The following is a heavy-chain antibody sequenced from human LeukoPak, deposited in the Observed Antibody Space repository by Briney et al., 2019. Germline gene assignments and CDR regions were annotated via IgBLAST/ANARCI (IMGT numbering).Heavy chain of an antibody. J-gene: IGHJ3*02. Sequence: ASVKVSCKASGYTFTGYYMHWVRQAPGQGLEWMGWINPNSGGTNYAQKFQGWVTMTRDTSISTAYMELSRLRSDDTAVYYCARELLWFGELLGAFDIWGQGTMVTASS. CDR2: INPNSGGT. CDR3: ARELLWFGELLGAFDI. CDR1: GYTFTGYY. V-gene: IGHV1-2*04. D-gene: IGHD3-10*01.